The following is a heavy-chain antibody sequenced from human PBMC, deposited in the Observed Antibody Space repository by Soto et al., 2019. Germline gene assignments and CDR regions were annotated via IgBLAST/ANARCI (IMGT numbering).Heavy chain of an antibody. CDR3: ASSIEGFGGKNGFDP. J-gene: IGHJ5*02. CDR1: GGSISSYY. Sequence: SETLSLTCTVSGGSISSYYCSWIRQPPGKGLEWIGYIYYSGSTNYNPSLKSRVTISVDTSKNQFSLKLSSVTAADTAVYYCASSIEGFGGKNGFDPCGQGTLVTVSS. V-gene: IGHV4-59*01. D-gene: IGHD3-16*01. CDR2: IYYSGST.